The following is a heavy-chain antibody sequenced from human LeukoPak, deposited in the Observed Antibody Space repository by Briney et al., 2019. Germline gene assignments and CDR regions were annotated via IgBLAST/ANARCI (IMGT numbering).Heavy chain of an antibody. V-gene: IGHV4-34*01. CDR2: INHSGST. J-gene: IGHJ4*02. D-gene: IGHD3-22*01. CDR3: ASSSYDSRSFDY. Sequence: SETLSLTCAVYGGSFSGYYWSWIRQPPGKGLVWIGEINHSGSTNYNPSLKSRVTISVDTSKNQFSLKLSSVTAADTAVYYCASSSYDSRSFDYWGQGTLVTVSS. CDR1: GGSFSGYY.